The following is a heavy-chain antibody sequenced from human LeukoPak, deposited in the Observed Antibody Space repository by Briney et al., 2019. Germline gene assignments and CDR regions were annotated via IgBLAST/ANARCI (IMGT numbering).Heavy chain of an antibody. CDR3: ARGDYYDGNFGY. J-gene: IGHJ4*02. CDR2: IIPIFGTA. V-gene: IGHV1-69*01. CDR1: GGTFSSYA. Sequence: SVKVSCKASGGTFSSYAIGWVRQAPGQGLEWMGGIIPIFGTANYAQKFQGRVTITADESTSTAYMELSSLRSEDTAVYYCARGDYYDGNFGYWGQGTLVTVSS. D-gene: IGHD3-22*01.